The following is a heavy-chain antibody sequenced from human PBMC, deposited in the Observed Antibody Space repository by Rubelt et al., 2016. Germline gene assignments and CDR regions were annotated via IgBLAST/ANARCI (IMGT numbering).Heavy chain of an antibody. CDR1: GGSFSGYY. CDR3: ARSGNYDSSGYYDY. CDR2: INHSGTT. J-gene: IGHJ4*02. V-gene: IGHV4-34*02. D-gene: IGHD3-22*01. Sequence: QVQLQQWGAGLLKPSETLSLTCAVYGGSFSGYYWSWIRQPPGKGLEWIGEINHSGTTSYNPSLNSPVTIQADGSKKQFSLKLSCVTDVDTAVYYCARSGNYDSSGYYDYWGQGTLVTVSS.